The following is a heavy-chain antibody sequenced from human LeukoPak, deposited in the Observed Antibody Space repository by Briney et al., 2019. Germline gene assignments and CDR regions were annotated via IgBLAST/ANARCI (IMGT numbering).Heavy chain of an antibody. J-gene: IGHJ4*02. CDR3: VGGSGY. D-gene: IGHD5-12*01. CDR2: IKQDGSEK. V-gene: IGHV3-7*01. CDR1: GFTFTRYW. Sequence: GGSLRLSCVASGFTFTRYWMNWVRQAPGKGLEWVANIKQDGSEKNYVDSVKGRFTISGDNAKNSLYLQMNSLRAEDTAIYYCVGGSGYWGQGTLVTVSS.